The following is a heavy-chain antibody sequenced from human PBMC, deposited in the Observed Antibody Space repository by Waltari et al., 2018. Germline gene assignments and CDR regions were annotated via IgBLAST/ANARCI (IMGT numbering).Heavy chain of an antibody. CDR3: ARANGDYVDAFDI. J-gene: IGHJ3*02. V-gene: IGHV1-3*01. CDR2: INAGNGNT. CDR1: GYTFTSYA. Sequence: QVQLVQSGAEVKKPGASVKVSCQASGYTFTSYAMHWVRQAPGQRLEWMGWINAGNGNTKYSQKFQGRVTITRDTSASTAYMELSSLRSEDTAVYYCARANGDYVDAFDIWGQGTMVTVSS. D-gene: IGHD4-17*01.